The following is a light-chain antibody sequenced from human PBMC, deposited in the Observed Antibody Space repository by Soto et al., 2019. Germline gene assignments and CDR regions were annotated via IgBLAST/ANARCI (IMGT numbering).Light chain of an antibody. Sequence: DIQMTQSPSSLSASPGDRVTITCRASQSIGRYLNWYQQKPGKAPAVLIHAASSLQSGIPSRFSGSGSGTDFSLTISSLQPEDFATYYCQQSYTTPLTFCGGTKVEIK. J-gene: IGKJ4*01. CDR1: QSIGRY. V-gene: IGKV1-39*01. CDR2: AAS. CDR3: QQSYTTPLT.